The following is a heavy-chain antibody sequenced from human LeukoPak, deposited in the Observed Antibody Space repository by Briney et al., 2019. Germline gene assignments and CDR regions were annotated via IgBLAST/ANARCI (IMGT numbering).Heavy chain of an antibody. V-gene: IGHV3-64*01. CDR3: ARGQSRWELLNPPDY. D-gene: IGHD1-26*01. J-gene: IGHJ4*02. CDR2: ISSNGGST. Sequence: GGSLRLSCAASGFTFSNYAMHWVRQAPGKGLEYVSAISSNGGSTYYANSVKGRFTISRDNSKNTLYLQMGSLRAEDMAVYYCARGQSRWELLNPPDYWGQGTLVTVSS. CDR1: GFTFSNYA.